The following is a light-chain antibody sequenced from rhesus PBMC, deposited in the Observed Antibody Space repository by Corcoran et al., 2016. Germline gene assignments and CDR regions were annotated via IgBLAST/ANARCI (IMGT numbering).Light chain of an antibody. J-gene: IGKJ1*01. V-gene: IGKV1S14*01. CDR1: QDIKNY. CDR3: QQHNYYPPT. Sequence: DIQMTQSPSSLSASVGDRVTITCRASQDIKNYLAWYQQRSGKAPTPLIYYASNVQSGVPARFSGCGSGKVFTLTISSLQPEDLAIYYCQQHNYYPPTFGQGTKVEIK. CDR2: YAS.